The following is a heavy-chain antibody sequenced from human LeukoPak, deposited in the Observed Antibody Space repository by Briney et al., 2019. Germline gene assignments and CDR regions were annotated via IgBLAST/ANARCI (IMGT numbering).Heavy chain of an antibody. CDR2: IYYSGST. D-gene: IGHD6-13*01. CDR1: GGSFSGYY. Sequence: SETLSLTCAVYGGSFSGYYWSWIRQHPGKGLEWIGYIYYSGSTYYNPSLKSRVTISVDTSKNQFSLKLSSVTAADTAVYYCAREVRADNIAAAVRNAFDIWGQGTMVTVSS. V-gene: IGHV4-31*11. J-gene: IGHJ3*02. CDR3: AREVRADNIAAAVRNAFDI.